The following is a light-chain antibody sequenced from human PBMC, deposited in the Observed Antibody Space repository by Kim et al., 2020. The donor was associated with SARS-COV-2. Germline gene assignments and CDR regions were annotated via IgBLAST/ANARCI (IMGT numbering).Light chain of an antibody. V-gene: IGKV1-5*03. CDR1: QSISSW. CDR2: KAS. CDR3: QRYNSYPT. Sequence: AASVGDRVTFSGQPSQSISSWLAWYRQKPGKAPKLLIYKASSLKSEIPSTFSSSGSGTEFTLTISSLQPDDFAAYYRQRYNSYPTFGQGTKVDIK. J-gene: IGKJ1*01.